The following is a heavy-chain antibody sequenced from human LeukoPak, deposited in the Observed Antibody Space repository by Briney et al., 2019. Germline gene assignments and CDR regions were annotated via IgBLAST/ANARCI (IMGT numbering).Heavy chain of an antibody. Sequence: SETLSLTCTVSGGSISSSGYYWGWIRQPPGKGLEWIGTVYYTGSTYYNPSLKSRVTTSEDTSRNQFSLKLNSVTAADTAVYYCARGSGTYYYDSGGYLNWFDPWGQGILVTVPS. CDR2: VYYTGST. CDR3: ARGSGTYYYDSGGYLNWFDP. CDR1: GGSISSSGYY. J-gene: IGHJ5*02. V-gene: IGHV4-39*01. D-gene: IGHD3-22*01.